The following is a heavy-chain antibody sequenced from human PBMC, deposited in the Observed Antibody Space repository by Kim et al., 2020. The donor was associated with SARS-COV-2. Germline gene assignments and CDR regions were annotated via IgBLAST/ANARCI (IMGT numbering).Heavy chain of an antibody. D-gene: IGHD4-17*01. Sequence: GASLRLSCAASGFTFSSYSMNWVRQAPGKGLEWVSSISSSSYIYYADSVKGRFTISRDNAKNSLYLQMNSLRAEDTAVYYCARDMTHYGDYVQPLYWGQG. CDR1: GFTFSSYS. V-gene: IGHV3-21*01. J-gene: IGHJ4*02. CDR3: ARDMTHYGDYVQPLY. CDR2: ISSSSYI.